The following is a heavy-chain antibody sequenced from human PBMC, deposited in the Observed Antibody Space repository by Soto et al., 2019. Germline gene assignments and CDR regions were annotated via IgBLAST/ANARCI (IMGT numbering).Heavy chain of an antibody. V-gene: IGHV1-69*01. D-gene: IGHD1-26*01. Sequence: QVLVVQSGAEVKKPGSSVKVSCKVSGGTFNLYAMSWVRQAPGQGLEWMGGIIPSFNTAKYAQKFQGRVTITADESTSTAYMDLSSLRSEDTAVYFCASGSFTLSGNYLDYWGQGTLVTVSS. CDR1: GGTFNLYA. CDR3: ASGSFTLSGNYLDY. J-gene: IGHJ4*02. CDR2: IIPSFNTA.